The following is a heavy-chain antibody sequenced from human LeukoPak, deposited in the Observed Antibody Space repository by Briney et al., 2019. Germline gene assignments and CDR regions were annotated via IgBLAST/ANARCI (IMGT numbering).Heavy chain of an antibody. CDR2: ISSSGDTT. V-gene: IGHV3-23*01. CDR3: AKPWYYYDSSGYWFDP. CDR1: GFTFNIYA. D-gene: IGHD3-22*01. Sequence: GGSLRLSCTASGFTFNIYAMSWVRQAPGKGLEWVSSISSSGDTTYYADSVKGRFTISRDNSKNTLYLQMNSLRAEDTAVYYCAKPWYYYDSSGYWFDPWGQGTLVTVSS. J-gene: IGHJ5*02.